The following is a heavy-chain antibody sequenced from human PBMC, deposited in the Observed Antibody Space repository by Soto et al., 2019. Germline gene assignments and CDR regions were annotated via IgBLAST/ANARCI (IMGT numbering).Heavy chain of an antibody. Sequence: QVHLVDSGGGVVQPGRSLRLSCAASGFIFTTYAMHWVRQAPGKGLEWVAVISYDGNHEYYADSVRGRFTISRDNSKNTVYLQMDSLRADDRALYYCARSAVAGTWGYYFDYWGQGALVTVSS. CDR1: GFIFTTYA. J-gene: IGHJ4*02. D-gene: IGHD6-19*01. CDR3: ARSAVAGTWGYYFDY. CDR2: ISYDGNHE. V-gene: IGHV3-30-3*01.